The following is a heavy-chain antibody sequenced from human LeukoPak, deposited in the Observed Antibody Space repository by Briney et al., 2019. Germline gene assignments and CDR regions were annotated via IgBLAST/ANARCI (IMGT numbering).Heavy chain of an antibody. D-gene: IGHD3-9*01. V-gene: IGHV3-48*02. CDR3: ARDFLTGYFAY. Sequence: PGGSLRLSCAASGFTFRTYNMNWVRQAPGKGLEWVSYMSSSGSAKYYADSVKGRFTISRDNVKNSLFLQVNSLSDEDTAVYSCARDFLTGYFAYWGQGTLVTVSS. CDR1: GFTFRTYN. CDR2: MSSSGSAK. J-gene: IGHJ4*02.